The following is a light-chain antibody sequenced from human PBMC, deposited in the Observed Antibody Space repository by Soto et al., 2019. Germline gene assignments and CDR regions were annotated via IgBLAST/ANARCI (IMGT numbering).Light chain of an antibody. J-gene: IGLJ2*01. CDR3: QSYDTSLSGWVI. CDR2: DNK. CDR1: SSNIGARFD. Sequence: QAVVTQPPSVSGAPGQRVSISCTGSSSNIGARFDVHWYQQVAGAAPKLLIFDNKYRPSGVPARFSGSKSGTSASLVITGLQAEDEADYFCQSYDTSLSGWVIFGGGTKVTV. V-gene: IGLV1-40*01.